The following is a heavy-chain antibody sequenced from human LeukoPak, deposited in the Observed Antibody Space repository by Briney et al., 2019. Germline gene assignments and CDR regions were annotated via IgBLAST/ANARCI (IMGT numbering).Heavy chain of an antibody. J-gene: IGHJ3*02. D-gene: IGHD1-26*01. CDR2: FDPEDGET. CDR1: GYTLTELS. CDR3: ATDRGIVGASGAFDI. V-gene: IGHV1-24*01. Sequence: ASVKVSCKVSGYTLTELSMHWVRQAPGKGLEWMGGFDPEDGETIYAQKFQGRVTMTEDTSTDTAYMELSSLRSEDTAVYYCATDRGIVGASGAFDIWGQGTMVTVSS.